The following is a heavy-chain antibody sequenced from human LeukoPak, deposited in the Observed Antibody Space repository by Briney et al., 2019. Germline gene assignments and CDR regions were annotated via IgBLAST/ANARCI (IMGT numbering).Heavy chain of an antibody. Sequence: PSETLSLTCTVSGGSISSGDYYWSWIRQPPGKGLEWIGYIYYSGSTYYNPSLKSRVTISVDTSKNQFSLKLSSVTAADTAVYYCARGHYYDSSGYYYRSGYFDLWGRGTLVTVSS. CDR1: GGSISSGDYY. V-gene: IGHV4-30-4*01. D-gene: IGHD3-22*01. CDR3: ARGHYYDSSGYYYRSGYFDL. CDR2: IYYSGST. J-gene: IGHJ2*01.